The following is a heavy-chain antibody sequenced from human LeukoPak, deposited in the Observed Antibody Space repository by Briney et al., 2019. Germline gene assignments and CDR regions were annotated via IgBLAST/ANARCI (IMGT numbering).Heavy chain of an antibody. CDR3: AKDQDAGYSYGPATLDY. V-gene: IGHV3-23*01. D-gene: IGHD5-18*01. Sequence: PGGSLRLSCAASGFTFSSYAMSWVRQAPGKGLEWVSAISGSGGSTYYADSVKGRFTISRDNSKNTLYLQMNSLRAEDTAVYYCAKDQDAGYSYGPATLDYWGQGILVTVSS. CDR2: ISGSGGST. CDR1: GFTFSSYA. J-gene: IGHJ4*02.